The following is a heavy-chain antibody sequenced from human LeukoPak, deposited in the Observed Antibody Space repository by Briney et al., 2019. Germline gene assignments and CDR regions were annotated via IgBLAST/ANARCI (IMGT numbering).Heavy chain of an antibody. V-gene: IGHV3-23*01. CDR1: GFTFSTYA. J-gene: IGHJ4*02. Sequence: GGSLRLSCAASGFTFSTYAMSWVRHTPGKGLEWVSGISSGGNTQHTDSVKGRFTVSRDNYKNTLHLQMDSLRAEDTAIYYCTKDRRQWVVPYFDSWGQGIVVTVSS. CDR3: TKDRRQWVVPYFDS. CDR2: ISSGGNT. D-gene: IGHD6-19*01.